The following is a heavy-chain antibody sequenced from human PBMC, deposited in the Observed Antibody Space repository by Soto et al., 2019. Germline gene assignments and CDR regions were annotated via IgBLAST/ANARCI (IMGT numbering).Heavy chain of an antibody. D-gene: IGHD2-15*01. J-gene: IGHJ4*02. CDR1: GGSVNTDYW. CDR2: VHHSGTT. Sequence: PSETLSLTCAVSGGSVNTDYWWSWVRQPPGNGLEWSEDVHHSGTTNYIQSLTRRLTMSVAKTGNQISLDLSSVAAADTAVYYCARGVSHRWDSWGQGTLVTVSS. V-gene: IGHV4-4*02. CDR3: ARGVSHRWDS.